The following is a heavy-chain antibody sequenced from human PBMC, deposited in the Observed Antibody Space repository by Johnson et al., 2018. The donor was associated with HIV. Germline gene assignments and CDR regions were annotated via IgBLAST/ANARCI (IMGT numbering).Heavy chain of an antibody. V-gene: IGHV3-20*04. D-gene: IGHD4-17*01. CDR2: INWNGGST. J-gene: IGHJ3*02. CDR1: GFTFDDYG. Sequence: EVQLVESGGGLVQPGGSLRLSCAASGFTFDDYGMSWVRQAPGKGLEWVSGINWNGGSTGYADSVKGRFTISRDNAKNSLYLQMNSLRAEDTALYYCARANSYGDYRAKAFDIWGQGTMVTVSS. CDR3: ARANSYGDYRAKAFDI.